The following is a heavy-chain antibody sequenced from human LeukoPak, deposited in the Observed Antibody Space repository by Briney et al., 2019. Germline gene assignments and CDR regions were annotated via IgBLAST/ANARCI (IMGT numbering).Heavy chain of an antibody. V-gene: IGHV4-34*01. Sequence: SETLSLTCAIYGGSFSGYYWSWIRQPPGKGLEWIGEINHSGSTNYNPSLKSRVTISVDTSKNQFSLKLSSVTAADTAVYYCASFDGNINLYGVFEYWGQGTLVTVSS. CDR3: ASFDGNINLYGVFEY. J-gene: IGHJ4*02. D-gene: IGHD3-9*01. CDR1: GGSFSGYY. CDR2: INHSGST.